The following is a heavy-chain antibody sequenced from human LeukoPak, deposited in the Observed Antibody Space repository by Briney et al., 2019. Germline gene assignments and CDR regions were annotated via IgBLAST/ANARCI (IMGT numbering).Heavy chain of an antibody. CDR3: ARDILRYYYMDV. CDR2: INHSGST. CDR1: GGSFSGYY. J-gene: IGHJ6*03. D-gene: IGHD3-9*01. Sequence: PSETLSLTCAVYGGSFSGYYWSWIRQPPGKGLEWIGEINHSGSTNYNPSLESRVTISVDTSKNQFSLKLSSVTAADTAVYYCARDILRYYYMDVWGKGTTVTISS. V-gene: IGHV4-34*01.